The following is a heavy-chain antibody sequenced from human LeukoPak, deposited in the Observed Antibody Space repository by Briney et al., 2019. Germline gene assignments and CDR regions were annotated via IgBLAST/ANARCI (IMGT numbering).Heavy chain of an antibody. V-gene: IGHV1-18*01. D-gene: IGHD3-16*01. CDR3: GGGAGGAGGFDY. J-gene: IGHJ4*02. Sequence: GASVKVSCKASGYTFTSYGISWVRQAPGQGLEWMGWISAYNGNTNYAQKLQGRVTMTTDTSTSTAYMELRSMREDEAAVYCGGGGAGGAGGFDYWGQGTLVTASS. CDR1: GYTFTSYG. CDR2: ISAYNGNT.